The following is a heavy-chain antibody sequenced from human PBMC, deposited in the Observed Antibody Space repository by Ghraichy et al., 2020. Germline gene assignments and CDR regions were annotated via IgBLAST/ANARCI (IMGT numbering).Heavy chain of an antibody. J-gene: IGHJ4*02. CDR1: GFTFSSYS. Sequence: GGSLRLSCAASGFTFSSYSMNWVRQAPGKGLEWVSSISGSGFSTSYADSVKGRFTISRDNAKKSLYLQMNSLRDEDTAVYYCASRRELGHYWGQGTLVTVSS. D-gene: IGHD3-10*01. V-gene: IGHV3-21*01. CDR2: ISGSGFST. CDR3: ASRRELGHY.